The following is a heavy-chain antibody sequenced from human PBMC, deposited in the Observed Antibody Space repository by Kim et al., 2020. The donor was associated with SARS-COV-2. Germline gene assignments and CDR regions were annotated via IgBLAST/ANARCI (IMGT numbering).Heavy chain of an antibody. V-gene: IGHV3-13*04. CDR2: IGTKADT. CDR1: GFTFSSYD. J-gene: IGHJ2*01. Sequence: GGSLRLSCAASGFTFSSYDMHWVRQGTEKGLEWVSSIGTKADTYYPDSVKDRFTISRENAKDSFYLQMNSLRAEDTAVYYCARGQIEEGIRATKGYFDLWGRGTVVTVSS. D-gene: IGHD1-20*01. CDR3: ARGQIEEGIRATKGYFDL.